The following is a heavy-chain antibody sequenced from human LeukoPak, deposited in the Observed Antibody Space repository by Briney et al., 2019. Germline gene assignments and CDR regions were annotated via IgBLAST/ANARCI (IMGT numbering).Heavy chain of an antibody. J-gene: IGHJ3*02. CDR2: INHSGST. V-gene: IGHV4-34*01. CDR3: ARDLGYYDSSGYYYSRGPGAQDDAFDI. CDR1: GGSFSGYY. Sequence: SETLSLTCAVYGGSFSGYYWSWIRQPPGKGLEWIGEINHSGSTNYNPSLKSRVTISVDTSKNQFSLKLSSVTAADTAVYYCARDLGYYDSSGYYYSRGPGAQDDAFDIWGQGTMVTVSS. D-gene: IGHD3-22*01.